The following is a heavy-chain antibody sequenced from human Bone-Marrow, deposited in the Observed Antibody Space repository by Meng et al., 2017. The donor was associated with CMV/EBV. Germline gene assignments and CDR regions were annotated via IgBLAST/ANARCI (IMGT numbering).Heavy chain of an antibody. V-gene: IGHV3-23*03. Sequence: GESLKISCAASGFTFSSYAMSWVRQAPGKGLEWVSVIYSGGSSTYYADSVKGRFTISRDNSKNTLYLQMSSLRPEDTAVYYCANGESVPGTFDYWGQGTLVTVSS. CDR3: ANGESVPGTFDY. J-gene: IGHJ4*02. D-gene: IGHD6-19*01. CDR2: IYSGGSST. CDR1: GFTFSSYA.